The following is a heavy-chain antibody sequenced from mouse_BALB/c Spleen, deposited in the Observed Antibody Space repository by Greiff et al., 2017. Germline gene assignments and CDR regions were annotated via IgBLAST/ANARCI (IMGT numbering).Heavy chain of an antibody. CDR1: GYTFTSYW. J-gene: IGHJ3*01. CDR2: INPSTGYT. D-gene: IGHD1-1*01. CDR3: ACYYYGSSLFAY. V-gene: IGHV1-7*01. Sequence: VQLQQSGADLAKPGASVKMSCKASGYTFTSYWMHWVKQRPGQGLEWIGYINPSTGYTEYNQKFKDKATLTADKSSSTAYMQLSSLTSEDSAVYYCACYYYGSSLFAYWGQGTLVTVSA.